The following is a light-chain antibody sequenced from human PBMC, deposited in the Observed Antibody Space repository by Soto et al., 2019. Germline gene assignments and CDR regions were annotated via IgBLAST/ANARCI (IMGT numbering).Light chain of an antibody. CDR3: SSYTRSNIPV. CDR2: DVT. Sequence: QSALTQPASVSGSPGQSITISCTGTSSDVGGYNYVSWYQHHPGKAPKLMIYDVTNRPSGVYNRFSGSKSGNTASLTISGLQSEDEADYYCSSYTRSNIPVFGGGTQLTVL. V-gene: IGLV2-14*03. CDR1: SSDVGGYNY. J-gene: IGLJ7*01.